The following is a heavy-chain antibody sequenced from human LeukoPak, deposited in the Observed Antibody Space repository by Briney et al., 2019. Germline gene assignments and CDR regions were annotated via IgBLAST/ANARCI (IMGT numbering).Heavy chain of an antibody. Sequence: SETLSLTCSVSGASINSFYWNWIRQPPGKGLEWLGNIHYRGTTNYNPSLKSRVSLSLDTSKSQFALKVTSVTAADTAVYYCARDEYGDFQGFDYWGQGARVTVSS. D-gene: IGHD4-17*01. CDR2: IHYRGTT. J-gene: IGHJ4*02. CDR3: ARDEYGDFQGFDY. V-gene: IGHV4-59*13. CDR1: GASINSFY.